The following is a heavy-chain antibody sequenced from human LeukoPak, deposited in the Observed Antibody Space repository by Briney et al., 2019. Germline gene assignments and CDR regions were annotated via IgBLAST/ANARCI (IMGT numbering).Heavy chain of an antibody. J-gene: IGHJ3*02. CDR1: GFTFSSYE. V-gene: IGHV3-48*03. CDR3: VRGGYCSSTICYWYNAFDM. Sequence: GGSVRLSCAASGFTFSSYEMSWVRQAPGKGLEWVSYIATSGSAIYYADSVKGRFTISRDDAKNSLYLQMNSLRAEDMAVYYCVRGGYCSSTICYWYNAFDMWGQGTMVTVSS. D-gene: IGHD2-2*01. CDR2: IATSGSAI.